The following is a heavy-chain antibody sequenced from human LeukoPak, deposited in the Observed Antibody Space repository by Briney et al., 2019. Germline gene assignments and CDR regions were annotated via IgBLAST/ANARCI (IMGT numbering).Heavy chain of an antibody. CDR2: ISISSNYI. CDR3: ARGSRLGVVGRDAFDI. Sequence: GRSLRLSCAASGFTFSRYSMNWVRQAPGKGLEWVSSISISSNYICYTDSLKGRFTISRDNAKNSLYLQINSLRAEDTAVYYCARGSRLGVVGRDAFDIWGQGTMVTVSS. CDR1: GFTFSRYS. J-gene: IGHJ3*02. V-gene: IGHV3-21*01. D-gene: IGHD3-3*01.